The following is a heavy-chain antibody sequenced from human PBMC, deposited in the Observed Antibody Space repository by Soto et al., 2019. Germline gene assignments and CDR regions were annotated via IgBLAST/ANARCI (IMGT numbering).Heavy chain of an antibody. CDR3: QMTTKYYFDY. CDR1: GFTFSDYW. J-gene: IGHJ4*02. V-gene: IGHV3-7*01. D-gene: IGHD4-17*01. CDR2: IKQDGSEK. Sequence: GESLKISCAASGFTFSDYWMNWVRQAPGKGLEWVANIKQDGSEKYYVDSVKGRFTISRDNAKNSLYLQMSSLRVEDTAVYYCQMTTKYYFDYWGQGTLVTVSS.